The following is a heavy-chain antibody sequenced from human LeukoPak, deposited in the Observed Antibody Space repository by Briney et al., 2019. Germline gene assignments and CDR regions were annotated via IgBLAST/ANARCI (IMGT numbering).Heavy chain of an antibody. CDR3: ARDFSSYYDSTSNYGDAYFDY. Sequence: ASVKVSCKVSGYTLTELSMHWVRQAPGKGLEWMGGFDPEDGETIYAQKFQGRVTMTEDTSTDTAYMELSSLRSEDTAVYYCARDFSSYYDSTSNYGDAYFDYWGQGTLVTVSS. J-gene: IGHJ4*02. V-gene: IGHV1-24*01. CDR2: FDPEDGET. CDR1: GYTLTELS. D-gene: IGHD3-22*01.